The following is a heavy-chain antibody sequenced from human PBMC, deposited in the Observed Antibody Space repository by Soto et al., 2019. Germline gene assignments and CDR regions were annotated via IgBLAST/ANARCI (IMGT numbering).Heavy chain of an antibody. CDR1: GGSLSGYY. Sequence: QVQLQQWGAGLLKPSETLSLNCAVTGGSLSGYYWSWIRQPPGKGLEWIGEVKDGVHNNYSPSLRGRDTISSDTSNTQYSLRLNSVTAADTGVYYCARGQEGVVATHWDQGSLVTVSS. J-gene: IGHJ4*02. V-gene: IGHV4-34*01. CDR2: VKDGVHN. D-gene: IGHD5-12*01. CDR3: ARGQEGVVATH.